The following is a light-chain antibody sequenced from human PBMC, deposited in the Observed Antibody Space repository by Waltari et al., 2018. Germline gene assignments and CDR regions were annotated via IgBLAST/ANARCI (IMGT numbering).Light chain of an antibody. CDR1: SCDVGRYPF. J-gene: IGLJ3*02. V-gene: IGLV2-11*01. CDR2: DVN. CDR3: CSFAGTYTFWV. Sequence: QSVLTQPRSVSESPGQSVTISCTGTSCDVGRYPFVSWYQQHPGEAPKLMIYDVNKRPSGVPARFSGSKSGNTASLTISRLQAEDEADYFCCSFAGTYTFWVFGGGTKLTVL.